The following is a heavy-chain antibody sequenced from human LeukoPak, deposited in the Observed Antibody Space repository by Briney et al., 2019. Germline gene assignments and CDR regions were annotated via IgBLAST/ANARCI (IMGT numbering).Heavy chain of an antibody. CDR3: ARGDIYFDY. V-gene: IGHV1-2*02. CDR1: GYTFTAYY. J-gene: IGHJ4*02. CDR2: INPNSGGT. Sequence: GASVTVSCKASGYTFTAYYIYWVRQAPGQGLEWMGRINPNSGGTDYAQKYQDRVTMTRDTSISTAYMELSRLRSDDTAVYYCARGDIYFDYWGQGTLVTVSS.